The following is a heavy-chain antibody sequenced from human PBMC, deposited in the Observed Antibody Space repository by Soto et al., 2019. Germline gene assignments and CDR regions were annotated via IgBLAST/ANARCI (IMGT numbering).Heavy chain of an antibody. CDR3: ARHNYGSGSTYFDY. J-gene: IGHJ4*02. D-gene: IGHD3-10*01. Sequence: PSETLSLTCTVSGGSISSYYWSWIRQPPVKGLEWIGYIYHSGSTYYNPSLKSRVTISVDTSKNQFSLKLNSMTAADTAVYYCARHNYGSGSTYFDYWGQGTLVTVSS. V-gene: IGHV4-59*08. CDR2: IYHSGST. CDR1: GGSISSYY.